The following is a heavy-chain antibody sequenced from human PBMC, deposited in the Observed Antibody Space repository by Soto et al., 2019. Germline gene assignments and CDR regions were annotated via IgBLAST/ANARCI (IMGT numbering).Heavy chain of an antibody. D-gene: IGHD1-20*01. CDR1: GGSISSSSYY. J-gene: IGHJ5*02. V-gene: IGHV4-39*01. CDR2: IYYSGST. CDR3: ARHGGITGSPNWFDP. Sequence: SETLSLTCTVSGGSISSSSYYWGWIRQPPGKGLEWIGSIYYSGSTYYNPSLKSRVTISVDTSKNQFSLKLSSVTAADTAVYYCARHGGITGSPNWFDPWGQGTLVTVSS.